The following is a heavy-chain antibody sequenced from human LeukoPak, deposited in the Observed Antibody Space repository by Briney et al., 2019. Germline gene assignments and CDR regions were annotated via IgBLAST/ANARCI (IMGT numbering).Heavy chain of an antibody. V-gene: IGHV4-30-4*01. D-gene: IGHD3-10*01. J-gene: IGHJ4*02. Sequence: PSETLSLTCTVSGGSISSGDYYWSWIRQPPGKGLEWIGYTYYSGSTYYNPSLKSRVTISVDTSKNQFSLKLSSVTAADTAVYYCARGAPSMVRGVTFDYWGQGTLVTVSS. CDR1: GGSISSGDYY. CDR2: TYYSGST. CDR3: ARGAPSMVRGVTFDY.